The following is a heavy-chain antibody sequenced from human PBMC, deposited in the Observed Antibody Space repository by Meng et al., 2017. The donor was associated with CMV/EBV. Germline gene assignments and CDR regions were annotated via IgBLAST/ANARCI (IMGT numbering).Heavy chain of an antibody. CDR2: IRYDGSKE. D-gene: IGHD3-10*01. Sequence: GGSLRLSCAASGFTFSNYGMHWVRQAPGKGLEWVAFIRYDGSKEDYGDSVQGRLTISRDNSKNTLYPQMNSLRADDTALYYCAKDSGGEGDMDVWGQGTTVTVSS. V-gene: IGHV3-30*02. CDR1: GFTFSNYG. J-gene: IGHJ6*02. CDR3: AKDSGGEGDMDV.